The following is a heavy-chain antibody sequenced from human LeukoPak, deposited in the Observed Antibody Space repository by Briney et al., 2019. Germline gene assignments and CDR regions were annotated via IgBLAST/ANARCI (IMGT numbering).Heavy chain of an antibody. CDR3: ARASVGFDY. J-gene: IGHJ4*02. CDR2: ITAAGDT. V-gene: IGHV3-13*01. D-gene: IGHD1-26*01. CDR1: GFTFSSYD. Sequence: GGSLRLSCAASGFTFSSYDTHWVRQATGKGLEWVSSITAAGDTYYPGSVKGRFTISRENAKNSLYLQMNSLRAGDTAVYYCARASVGFDYWGQGTLVTVSS.